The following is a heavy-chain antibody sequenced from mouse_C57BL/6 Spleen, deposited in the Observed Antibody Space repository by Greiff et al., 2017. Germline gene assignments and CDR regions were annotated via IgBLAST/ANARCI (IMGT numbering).Heavy chain of an antibody. D-gene: IGHD1-1*01. J-gene: IGHJ1*03. V-gene: IGHV1-81*01. CDR3: ARGGDYGSSYKWYFGV. CDR2: IYPRSGNT. Sequence: QVQLQQSGAELARPGASVKLSCKASGYTFTSYGISWVKQRTGQGLEWIGEIYPRSGNTYYNEKFKGQATLTADKSSSTAYMELRSLTSEDSAVYFWARGGDYGSSYKWYFGVWGTGTTVTVSS. CDR1: GYTFTSYG.